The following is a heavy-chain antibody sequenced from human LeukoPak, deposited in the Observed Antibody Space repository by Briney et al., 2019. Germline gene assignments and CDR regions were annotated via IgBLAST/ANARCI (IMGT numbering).Heavy chain of an antibody. CDR2: IYHSGST. CDR1: GGSISSGGYY. J-gene: IGHJ3*02. D-gene: IGHD2/OR15-2a*01. Sequence: SETLSLTCTVSGGSISSGGYYWSWIRQPPGKGLEWIGYIYHSGSTYYNPSLMSRVTISVDRSKNQFSLKLSSVTAADTAVYYCAKDIFTPRFLSGDDAFDIWGQGTMVTVSS. V-gene: IGHV4-30-2*01. CDR3: AKDIFTPRFLSGDDAFDI.